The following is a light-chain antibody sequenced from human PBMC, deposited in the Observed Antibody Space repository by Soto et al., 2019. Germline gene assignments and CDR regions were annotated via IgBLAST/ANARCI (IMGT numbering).Light chain of an antibody. V-gene: IGKV3-20*01. CDR3: QQYGGSPWT. J-gene: IGKJ4*01. CDR1: RSVSSTY. Sequence: DIVLTQSPGTLSLSPGERATLSCRASRSVSSTYLAWYQHKPGQAPRLLIYGPSGLATGIPDRFSGSGSGTDFSLTISRLEPEDFAVYYCQQYGGSPWTFGGGTKVEIK. CDR2: GPS.